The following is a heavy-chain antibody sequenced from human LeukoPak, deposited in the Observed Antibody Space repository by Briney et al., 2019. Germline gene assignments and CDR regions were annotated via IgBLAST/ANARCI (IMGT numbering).Heavy chain of an antibody. Sequence: PGGSLRLSCAASGFTFSSYWMDWVRQVPGKGLEWVANIKQDGIEKYFVGSVKGRFTISRDSSKNTLFLHMNTLRAEDTAIYYCAKDRTVGASYWYFDLWGRGTLVTVSS. CDR1: GFTFSSYW. CDR3: AKDRTVGASYWYFDL. CDR2: IKQDGIEK. J-gene: IGHJ2*01. V-gene: IGHV3-7*03. D-gene: IGHD1-26*01.